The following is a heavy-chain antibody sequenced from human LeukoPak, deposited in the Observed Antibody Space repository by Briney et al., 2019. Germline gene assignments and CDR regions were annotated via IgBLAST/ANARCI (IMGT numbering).Heavy chain of an antibody. CDR1: GFTVSSNY. J-gene: IGHJ3*02. CDR3: ARDQGSIGNDAFDI. V-gene: IGHV3-66*01. D-gene: IGHD1-1*01. CDR2: IYSGGST. Sequence: PGGSLRLSCAASGFTVSSNYMSWVRQAPGKGLEWVSVIYSGGSTYYADSVKGRFTISRDNSKNTLYLQMNSLRAEDTAVYYCARDQGSIGNDAFDIWGQGTMVTVSS.